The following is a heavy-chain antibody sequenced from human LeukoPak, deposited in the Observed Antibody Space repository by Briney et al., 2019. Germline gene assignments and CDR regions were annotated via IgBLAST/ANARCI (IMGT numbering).Heavy chain of an antibody. V-gene: IGHV4-61*01. CDR3: TRVPISTTARGYFDY. D-gene: IGHD4-17*01. J-gene: IGHJ4*02. CDR2: IYYSGST. CDR1: GGSVSSGSYY. Sequence: SETLSLTCTVSGGSVSSGSYYWSWIRQPPGKGPEWIGYIYYSGSTTYNPSLKSRVTISVDMSKNKFSLKLSSVTAADTAVYYCTRVPISTTARGYFDYWGQGTLVTVSS.